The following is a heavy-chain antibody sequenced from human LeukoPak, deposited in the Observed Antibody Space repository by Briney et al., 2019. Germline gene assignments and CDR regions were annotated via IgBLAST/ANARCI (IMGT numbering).Heavy chain of an antibody. CDR2: ISYDGSNK. CDR3: AKDPPYSSGWYYFDY. V-gene: IGHV3-30*18. D-gene: IGHD6-19*01. Sequence: GGSLRLSCAASGFTFSSYGMHWVRQAPGKGLEWVAVISYDGSNKYYADSVKGRFTISRDNSKNTPYLQMNSLRAEDTAVYYCAKDPPYSSGWYYFDYWGQGTLVTVSS. J-gene: IGHJ4*02. CDR1: GFTFSSYG.